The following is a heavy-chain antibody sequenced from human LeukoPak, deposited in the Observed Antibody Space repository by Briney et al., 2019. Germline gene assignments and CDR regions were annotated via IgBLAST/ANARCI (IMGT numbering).Heavy chain of an antibody. CDR1: GFTFSSYG. CDR2: ISYDGSNK. CDR3: ARGIPAAGTSWFGP. D-gene: IGHD6-13*01. J-gene: IGHJ5*02. Sequence: GGSLRLSCAASGFTFSSYGMHWVRQAPGKGLEWVAVISYDGSNKYYADSVKGRFTISRDNAKNSLYLQMNSLRDEDTAAYYCARGIPAAGTSWFGPWGQGTLVTVSS. V-gene: IGHV3-30*03.